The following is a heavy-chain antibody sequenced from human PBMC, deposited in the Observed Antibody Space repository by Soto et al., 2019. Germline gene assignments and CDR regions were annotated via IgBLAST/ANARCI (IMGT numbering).Heavy chain of an antibody. J-gene: IGHJ6*02. CDR3: AKVQGSSWKTYGMDV. V-gene: IGHV3-30*18. Sequence: QVQLVESGGGVVQPRRSLRLSCAASGFTFSSYGMHWVRQAPGKGLGWVAVISYDGSNRYYADSVKGRFTISRDNSKNTLYLQMNSLRAEDTAVYYCAKVQGSSWKTYGMDVWGQGTTVTVSS. CDR1: GFTFSSYG. CDR2: ISYDGSNR. D-gene: IGHD6-13*01.